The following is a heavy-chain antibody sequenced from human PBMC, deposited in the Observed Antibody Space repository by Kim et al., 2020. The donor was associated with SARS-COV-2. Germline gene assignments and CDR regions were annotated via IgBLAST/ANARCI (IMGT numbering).Heavy chain of an antibody. Sequence: STKYNPSHQSRVTISVDTSKNQFSLKLSSVTAADTAVYYCASRGFAAFDIWGQGTMVTVSS. V-gene: IGHV4-59*01. J-gene: IGHJ3*02. CDR3: ASRGFAAFDI. CDR2: ST.